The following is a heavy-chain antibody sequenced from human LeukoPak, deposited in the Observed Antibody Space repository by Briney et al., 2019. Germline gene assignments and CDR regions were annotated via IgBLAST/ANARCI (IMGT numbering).Heavy chain of an antibody. CDR1: GYTFTGYY. CDR3: ARGSYYYDSSGYSGIFDY. V-gene: IGHV1-2*02. J-gene: IGHJ4*02. D-gene: IGHD3-22*01. CDR2: INPNSGGT. Sequence: ASVKVSCKASGYTFTGYYMHWVRQAPGQGLEWMGWINPNSGGTNYAQKFQGRVTMTRDTSISTAYMELSRLRSDDTAVYYCARGSYYYDSSGYSGIFDYGAQGPLVTVS.